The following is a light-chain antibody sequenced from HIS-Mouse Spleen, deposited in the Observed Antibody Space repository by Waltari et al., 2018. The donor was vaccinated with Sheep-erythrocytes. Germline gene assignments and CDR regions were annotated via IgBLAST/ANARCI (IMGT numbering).Light chain of an antibody. CDR3: SSYAGSNNFV. Sequence: QSALTQPPSPSGSPGQSVTIPFTGTSSDLACYNHVPWYQQHPGKAPKLMIYEVSKRPSGVPDRFSGSKSGNTASLTVSGLQAEDEADYYCSSYAGSNNFVFGTGTKVTVL. CDR1: SSDLACYNH. J-gene: IGLJ1*01. CDR2: EVS. V-gene: IGLV2-8*01.